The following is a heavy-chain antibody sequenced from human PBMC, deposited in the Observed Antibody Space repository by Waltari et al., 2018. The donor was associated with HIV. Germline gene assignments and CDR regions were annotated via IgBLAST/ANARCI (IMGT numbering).Heavy chain of an antibody. J-gene: IGHJ3*02. CDR2: IKQDGSGK. CDR1: GFTFRSYW. CDR3: ARMGLMVYAIGAFDI. Sequence: EVQLEESGGGLVQPGGSLRLSCAVSGFTFRSYWMSWVRQAPGKGLGWVANIKQDGSGKHYVYSVKGRFTISRDNAKKSLYLQMNSLRAEDTAVYYCARMGLMVYAIGAFDIWGQGTMVTVSS. V-gene: IGHV3-7*01. D-gene: IGHD2-8*01.